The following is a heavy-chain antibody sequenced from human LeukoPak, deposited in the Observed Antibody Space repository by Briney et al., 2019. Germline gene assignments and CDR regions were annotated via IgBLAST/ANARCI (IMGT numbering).Heavy chain of an antibody. D-gene: IGHD3-22*01. CDR3: ARRDSSGYYGY. J-gene: IGHJ4*02. Sequence: PSETLSLTCIVSGGSISSYYWSWIRQPPGEGLEWIGYIYTSGSTNYNPSLKSRVTISVDTSKNQFSLKLSSVTAADTAVYYCARRDSSGYYGYWGQGTLVTVSS. CDR2: IYTSGST. CDR1: GGSISSYY. V-gene: IGHV4-4*09.